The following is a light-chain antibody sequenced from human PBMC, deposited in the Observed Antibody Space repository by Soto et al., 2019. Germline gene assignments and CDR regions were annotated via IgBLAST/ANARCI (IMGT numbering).Light chain of an antibody. J-gene: IGLJ2*01. CDR3: AAWDDSLNGL. Sequence: QSVLPQPPSSSGTPGQRVTISCSGSSSNIGSYTVNWYQQFPGTAPKVLIYSDNRRPSGVPDRFSGSKSGTSASLAINGLQSEDEADYYCAAWDDSLNGLFGGGTKLTVL. CDR2: SDN. V-gene: IGLV1-44*01. CDR1: SSNIGSYT.